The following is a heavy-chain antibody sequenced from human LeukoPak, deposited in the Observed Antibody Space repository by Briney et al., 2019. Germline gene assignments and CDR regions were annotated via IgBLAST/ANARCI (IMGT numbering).Heavy chain of an antibody. D-gene: IGHD6-13*01. CDR3: AKDIIRYSSSPDAFDI. Sequence: GGSLRLSCAASGFTFDDYAMHWVRQAPGKGLEWVSGISWNSGSIGYADSVKGRFTISRDNAKNSLYLQMNSLGAEDTALYYCAKDIIRYSSSPDAFDIWGQGTMVTVSS. CDR1: GFTFDDYA. J-gene: IGHJ3*02. V-gene: IGHV3-9*01. CDR2: ISWNSGSI.